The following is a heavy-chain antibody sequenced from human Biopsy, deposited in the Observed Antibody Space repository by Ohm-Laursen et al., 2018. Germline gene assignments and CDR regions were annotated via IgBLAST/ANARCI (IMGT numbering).Heavy chain of an antibody. J-gene: IGHJ4*02. D-gene: IGHD3-16*01. V-gene: IGHV3-11*01. CDR3: ARDLTWGSYFDS. CDR1: GFTFSDYY. Sequence: SLRLSCAASGFTFSDYYMSWIHQAPGRGLEWVSHVSGIGDTTYYADSVKGRFTISRDNSKNSLYLQMNSLRAEDTAVYYCARDLTWGSYFDSWGQGSLVTVSS. CDR2: VSGIGDTT.